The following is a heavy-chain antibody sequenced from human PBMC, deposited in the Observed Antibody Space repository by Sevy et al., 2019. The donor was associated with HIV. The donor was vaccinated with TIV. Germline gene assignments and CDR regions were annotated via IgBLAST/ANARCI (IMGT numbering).Heavy chain of an antibody. CDR2: IYWNDDK. Sequence: SGPTLVNPTQTLTLTCTFSGFSLSTSGVGVGWSRQPPGKALEWLALIYWNDDKRYSPSLKSRLTITKDTSKNQVVLTMTNMDPVDTATYYCAHSPPHTPQDWFDPWGQGTLVTVSS. J-gene: IGHJ5*02. V-gene: IGHV2-5*01. CDR1: GFSLSTSGVG. CDR3: AHSPPHTPQDWFDP.